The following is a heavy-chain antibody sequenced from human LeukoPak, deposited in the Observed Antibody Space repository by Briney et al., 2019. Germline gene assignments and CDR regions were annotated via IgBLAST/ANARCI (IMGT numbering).Heavy chain of an antibody. V-gene: IGHV1-18*01. Sequence: ASVKVSCKASGYTFTSYGISWVRQAPGQGLEWMGWISAYNGNTNYAQKLQGRVTMTTDTSTSTAYMELRSLRSDDTAVYYRARDYCSGGSCYSSVGFDYWGQGTLVAVSS. D-gene: IGHD2-15*01. CDR3: ARDYCSGGSCYSSVGFDY. J-gene: IGHJ4*02. CDR2: ISAYNGNT. CDR1: GYTFTSYG.